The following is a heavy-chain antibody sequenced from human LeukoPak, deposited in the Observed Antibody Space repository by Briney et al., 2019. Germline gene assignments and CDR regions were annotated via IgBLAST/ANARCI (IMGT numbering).Heavy chain of an antibody. CDR1: GGSISSYY. J-gene: IGHJ6*02. CDR2: IYTSGST. V-gene: IGHV4-4*07. D-gene: IGHD2-2*01. CDR3: ARVDYQLHGLYYYGMDV. Sequence: SETLSLTCTVSGGSISSYYWRWIRQPAGKGVEWIGRIYTSGSTNYNPSLKRRVTISVATSKNQFSLKLSSVTAADTAVYYCARVDYQLHGLYYYGMDVWGQGTTVTVSS.